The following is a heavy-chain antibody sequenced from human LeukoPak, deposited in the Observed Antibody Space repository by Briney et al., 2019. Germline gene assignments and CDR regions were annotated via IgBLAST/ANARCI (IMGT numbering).Heavy chain of an antibody. J-gene: IGHJ5*02. CDR3: ARDRYLRRIAVAGT. CDR2: IIPIFGTA. CDR1: GGTFSSYA. Sequence: SVKVSCKASGGTFSSYAISWVRQAPGQGLEWMGRIIPIFGTANYAQKFQGRVTITTDESTSTAYMELRSLRSEDTAVYYCARDRYLRRIAVAGTWGQGTLVTVSS. D-gene: IGHD6-19*01. V-gene: IGHV1-69*05.